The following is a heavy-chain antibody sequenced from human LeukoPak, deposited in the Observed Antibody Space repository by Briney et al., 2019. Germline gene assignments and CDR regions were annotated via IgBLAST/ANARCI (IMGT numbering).Heavy chain of an antibody. D-gene: IGHD3-9*01. CDR3: AREVDILTGYYASNSIWFDP. J-gene: IGHJ5*02. V-gene: IGHV1-18*01. CDR1: GYTFTSYG. CDR2: ISAYNGNT. Sequence: GASVKVSCKASGYTFTSYGISWVRQAPGQGHEWMGWISAYNGNTNYAQKLQGRVTMTTDTSTSTAYMELRSLRSDDTAVYYCAREVDILTGYYASNSIWFDPWGQGTLVAVSS.